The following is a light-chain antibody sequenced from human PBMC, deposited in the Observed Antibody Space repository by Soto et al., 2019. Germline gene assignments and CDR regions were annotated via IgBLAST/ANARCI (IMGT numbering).Light chain of an antibody. Sequence: QSALTQPPSASGTPGQRVTISCSGSSCNIGSNTVNWYQQLPGTTPKLLIYSNNQRPSGVPDRFFGSKSCTSASLANSGLQSGDESDYYCAALDDSLNGVIFGGGTKLTVL. V-gene: IGLV1-44*01. J-gene: IGLJ2*01. CDR3: AALDDSLNGVI. CDR1: SCNIGSNT. CDR2: SNN.